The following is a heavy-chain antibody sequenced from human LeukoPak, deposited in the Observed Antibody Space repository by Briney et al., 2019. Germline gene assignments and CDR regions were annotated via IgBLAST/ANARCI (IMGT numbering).Heavy chain of an antibody. V-gene: IGHV3-74*01. J-gene: IGHJ4*02. D-gene: IGHD2-21*01. CDR1: GFIFSNFW. Sequence: GGSLRLSYEASGFIFSNFWIHWVRQAPGKGLVWVSRIKTDGSESSYADSAKGRFTISRDNAKNTLYLQMGSLRDDDTAVYFCARDVGPYGGSPGGDWGLGTLVTVSS. CDR2: IKTDGSES. CDR3: ARDVGPYGGSPGGD.